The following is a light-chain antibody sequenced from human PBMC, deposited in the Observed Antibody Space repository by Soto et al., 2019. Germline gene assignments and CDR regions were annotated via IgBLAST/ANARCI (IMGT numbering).Light chain of an antibody. V-gene: IGLV2-11*01. CDR1: SSDVGGFNS. J-gene: IGLJ1*01. CDR2: DVN. Sequence: SVLPQPRSVSGSPGQSVTISFTGTSSDVGGFNSVSWYQQHPGKAPKLMIYDVNKRPSGVPDRFSGSKSGSTASLTISGLQAEDEADYYCCSYAGSYSYAFATGTKVTVL. CDR3: CSYAGSYSYA.